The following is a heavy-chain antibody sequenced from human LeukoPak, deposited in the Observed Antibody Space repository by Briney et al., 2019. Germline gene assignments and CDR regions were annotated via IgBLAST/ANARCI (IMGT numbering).Heavy chain of an antibody. CDR1: GFTFSSYG. CDR3: AKAGVRYFDRLLDY. CDR2: ISYDGSNK. V-gene: IGHV3-30*18. D-gene: IGHD3-9*01. J-gene: IGHJ4*02. Sequence: GGSLRLSCAASGFTFSSYGMHWVRQAPGKGLEWVAVISYDGSNKYYADSVKGRFTISRDNSKNTLYLQMNSLRAEDTAVYYCAKAGVRYFDRLLDYWGQGTLVTVSA.